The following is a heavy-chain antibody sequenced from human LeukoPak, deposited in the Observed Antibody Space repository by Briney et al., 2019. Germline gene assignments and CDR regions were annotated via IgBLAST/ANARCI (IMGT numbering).Heavy chain of an antibody. CDR2: IKQDGSEK. J-gene: IGHJ5*02. CDR3: ARDYCSSTSCYRTDWFDP. V-gene: IGHV3-7*03. D-gene: IGHD2-2*01. Sequence: GGSLRLSCAASGFTFSSYWMSWVRQAPGKGLEWVANIKQDGSEKYYVDSVKGQFTISRDNAKNSLYLQMNSLRAEDTAVYYCARDYCSSTSCYRTDWFDPWGQGTLVTVSS. CDR1: GFTFSSYW.